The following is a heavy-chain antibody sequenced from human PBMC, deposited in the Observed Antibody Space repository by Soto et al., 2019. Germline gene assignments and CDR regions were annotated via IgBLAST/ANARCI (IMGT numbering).Heavy chain of an antibody. CDR3: VKGGHLDD. D-gene: IGHD3-16*01. CDR1: GFTFSTYA. CDR2: IDAGGGAT. J-gene: IGHJ4*02. Sequence: EVQLLESGGDLVQPGGSMRLSCAASGFTFSTYAMSWVRQAPGKGLEWVSVIDAGGGATYYADSVKGRFATSRDNSKNTLYLQMSSLRADDTALYYCVKGGHLDDWGQGTLVTVSS. V-gene: IGHV3-23*01.